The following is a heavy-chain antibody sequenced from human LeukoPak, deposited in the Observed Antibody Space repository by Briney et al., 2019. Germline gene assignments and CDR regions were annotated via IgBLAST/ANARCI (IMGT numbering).Heavy chain of an antibody. CDR2: ISSSGSTI. CDR1: GFTFSSYS. D-gene: IGHD2-15*01. J-gene: IGHJ4*02. Sequence: GGSLRLSCAASGFTFSSYSMNWVRQAPGKGLEWVSYISSSGSTIYYADSVKGRFTISRDNAKNSLYLQMNSLRAEDTAVYYCAREFPLFRVVVVAAAFDYWGQGTLVTVSS. V-gene: IGHV3-48*04. CDR3: AREFPLFRVVVVAAAFDY.